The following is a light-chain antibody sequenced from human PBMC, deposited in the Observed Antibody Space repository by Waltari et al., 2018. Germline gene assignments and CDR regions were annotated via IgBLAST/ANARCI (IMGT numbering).Light chain of an antibody. CDR1: SSTTGRNY. Sequence: QSVLTQPPSASGTPGQRVTISCSGSSSTTGRNYVHWYQQPPGTAPKLLIYRNNQRPSGVPDRFSGSKSGTSASLAISGLRSEDEADYYCATWDDSLSGPVFGGGTKLTVL. CDR2: RNN. V-gene: IGLV1-47*01. CDR3: ATWDDSLSGPV. J-gene: IGLJ3*02.